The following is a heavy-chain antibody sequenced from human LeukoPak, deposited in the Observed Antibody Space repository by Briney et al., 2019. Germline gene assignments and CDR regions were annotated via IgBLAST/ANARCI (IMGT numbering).Heavy chain of an antibody. J-gene: IGHJ4*02. Sequence: ASVKVSCKASGYTFTSYGISWVRQAPGQGLEWMGWISAYNGNTNYAQKLQGRVTMTTDTSTSTAYMELRSLRSDDTAVYYCAREGTYYYGSGSYGPQTEFDYWGQGTLVTVSS. CDR2: ISAYNGNT. CDR3: AREGTYYYGSGSYGPQTEFDY. CDR1: GYTFTSYG. D-gene: IGHD3-10*01. V-gene: IGHV1-18*01.